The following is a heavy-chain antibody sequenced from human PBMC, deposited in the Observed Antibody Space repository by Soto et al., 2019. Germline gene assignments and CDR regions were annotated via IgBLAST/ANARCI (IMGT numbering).Heavy chain of an antibody. CDR1: EENIGDHC. V-gene: IGHV5-10-1*01. CDR3: ARRLGKANYGMGV. Sequence: VSQNICYRGFEENIGDHCSSWISKMPGKGLEWMGRIDPSDSYISYSPSFQGHVTISIDKSNTTAYLQWSALKASDTVVYFCARRLGKANYGMGVWGQGTTVTRSS. D-gene: IGHD1-26*01. CDR2: IDPSDSYI. J-gene: IGHJ6*02.